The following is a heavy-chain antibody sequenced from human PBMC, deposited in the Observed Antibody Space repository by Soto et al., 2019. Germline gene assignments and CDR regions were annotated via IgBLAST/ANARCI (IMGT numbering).Heavy chain of an antibody. CDR2: INPSGGST. J-gene: IGHJ3*02. CDR3: ARELGIVATMLAFDI. V-gene: IGHV1-46*01. CDR1: GYTFTSYY. Sequence: ASVKVSCKASGYTFTSYYMHWVRQAPGQGLDLMGIINPSGGSTSYAQKFQGRVTMTRDTSTSTVYMELSSLRSEDTAVYYCARELGIVATMLAFDIWGQGTMVTVSS. D-gene: IGHD5-12*01.